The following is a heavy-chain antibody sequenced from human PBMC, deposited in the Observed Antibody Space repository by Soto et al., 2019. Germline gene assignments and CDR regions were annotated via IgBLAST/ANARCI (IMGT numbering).Heavy chain of an antibody. V-gene: IGHV2-5*02. CDR2: IYWDDDK. CDR3: ALGEGLSSSWFSGYFGY. J-gene: IGHJ4*02. Sequence: QITLKESGPTLVKPTQTLTLTCTFSGFSLSTSGVGVGWIRQPPGKALEWLALIYWDDDKRYSPSLKSRLTITKHTSKKQVVLTMTNMDPVDTATYYCALGEGLSSSWFSGYFGYWGQGTLVAVSS. D-gene: IGHD6-13*01. CDR1: GFSLSTSGVG.